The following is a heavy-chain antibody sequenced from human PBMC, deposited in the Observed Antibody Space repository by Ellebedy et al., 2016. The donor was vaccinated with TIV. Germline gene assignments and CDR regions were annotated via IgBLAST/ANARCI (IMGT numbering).Heavy chain of an antibody. D-gene: IGHD6-19*01. CDR3: ARDFRQWLAQGDALDV. V-gene: IGHV3-48*01. Sequence: GESLKISCAASGFTFSLYSMNWVRQAPGKGLVWISYISSGSSSIYYADSVKGRFTITRDNDKNLLYLQMSSLRVEDTAVYYCARDFRQWLAQGDALDVWGQGTTVTVSS. J-gene: IGHJ6*02. CDR1: GFTFSLYS. CDR2: ISSGSSSI.